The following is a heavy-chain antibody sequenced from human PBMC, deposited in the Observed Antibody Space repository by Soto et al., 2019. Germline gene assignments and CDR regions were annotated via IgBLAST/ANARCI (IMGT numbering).Heavy chain of an antibody. Sequence: GASVKVSCKASGYTFTSYGISWVRQAPGQGLEWMGWISAYNGNTNYAQKLQGRVTMTTDTSTSTAYMELRSLRSDDTAVYYCARTNRGYSYGRPKQPYNWFDPWGQGTLVTVSS. CDR1: GYTFTSYG. V-gene: IGHV1-18*01. CDR3: ARTNRGYSYGRPKQPYNWFDP. CDR2: ISAYNGNT. D-gene: IGHD5-18*01. J-gene: IGHJ5*02.